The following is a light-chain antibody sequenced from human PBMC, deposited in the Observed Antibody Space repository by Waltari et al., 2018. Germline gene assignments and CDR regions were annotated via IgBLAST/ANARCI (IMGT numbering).Light chain of an antibody. V-gene: IGLV7-43*01. CDR1: TGPVPSGYY. CDR3: LHNYGGVYVV. Sequence: QTVVPQAPSLTVSPGGTVNLTCASSTGPVPSGYYPNWFQLKPGQAPRALIYSTSNKHAGAPARFSGSLLGGKAALTLSGVQAEDDADYCCLHNYGGVYVVFGRGTTLT. CDR2: STS. J-gene: IGLJ2*01.